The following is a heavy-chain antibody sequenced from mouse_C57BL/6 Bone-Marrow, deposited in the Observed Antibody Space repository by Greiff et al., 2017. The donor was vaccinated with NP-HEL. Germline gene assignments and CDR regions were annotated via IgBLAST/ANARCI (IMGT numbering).Heavy chain of an antibody. J-gene: IGHJ3*01. D-gene: IGHD2-1*01. CDR1: GYTFTDYY. CDR2: INPNNGGT. CDR3: VGGGYGNYGAY. V-gene: IGHV1-26*01. Sequence: VQLQQSGPELVKPGASVKISCKASGYTFTDYYMNWVKQSHGKSLEWIGDINPNNGGTSYNQKFKGKATLTVDKSSSTAYMELRSLTSEDSAVYYCVGGGYGNYGAYWGQGTLVTVSA.